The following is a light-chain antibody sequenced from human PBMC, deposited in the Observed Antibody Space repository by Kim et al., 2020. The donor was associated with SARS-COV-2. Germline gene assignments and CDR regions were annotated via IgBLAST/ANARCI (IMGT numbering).Light chain of an antibody. Sequence: APGETASSTGRGNNIGGHTVHWYQQKPGQAPVLVIYYDSDRPSGIPERFSGSKAATTATLTISRVEAGDEADYYCQVWDTDTDDYVFGTGTKVTVL. CDR2: YDS. CDR3: QVWDTDTDDYV. J-gene: IGLJ1*01. V-gene: IGLV3-21*01. CDR1: NIGGHT.